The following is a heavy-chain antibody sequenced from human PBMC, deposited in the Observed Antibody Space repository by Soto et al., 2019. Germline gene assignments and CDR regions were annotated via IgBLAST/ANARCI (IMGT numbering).Heavy chain of an antibody. CDR3: AKDGGYDFWSGYFKSYYYYGMDV. D-gene: IGHD3-3*01. Sequence: PGGSLRLSCAASGFTFSSYGMHWVRQAPGKGLECVAVISYDGSNKYYADSVKGRFTISRDNSKNTLYLQMNSLRAEDTAVYYCAKDGGYDFWSGYFKSYYYYGMDVWGQGNTGTV. V-gene: IGHV3-30*18. CDR1: GFTFSSYG. CDR2: ISYDGSNK. J-gene: IGHJ6*02.